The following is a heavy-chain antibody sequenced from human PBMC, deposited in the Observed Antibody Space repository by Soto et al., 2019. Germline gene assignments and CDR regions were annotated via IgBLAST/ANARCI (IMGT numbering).Heavy chain of an antibody. CDR1: GYRFTTHG. Sequence: SVKVSCKASGYRFTTHGISWVRRAPGHGLEWMGWISAYNGDTHYVQRFQGRITMTTDTSTSTAYMELRRLTSDDTAVYYCARDPPFSGILRGTPLMDVWGQGTKVTVSS. J-gene: IGHJ6*02. D-gene: IGHD1-1*01. V-gene: IGHV1-18*04. CDR3: ARDPPFSGILRGTPLMDV. CDR2: ISAYNGDT.